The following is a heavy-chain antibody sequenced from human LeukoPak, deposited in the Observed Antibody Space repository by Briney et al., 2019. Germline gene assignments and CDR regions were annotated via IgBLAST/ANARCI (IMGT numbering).Heavy chain of an antibody. Sequence: PGGSLRLSCAASGFTFSSYGMHWVRQAPGKGLEWVAVISYDGSNKYYADSVKGRFTISRDNSKNTLYLQMDSLRAEDTAVYYCANFCGAGRGYSYVIDSWGQGPLVTVSS. CDR3: ANFCGAGRGYSYVIDS. V-gene: IGHV3-30*18. J-gene: IGHJ4*02. D-gene: IGHD3-22*01. CDR2: ISYDGSNK. CDR1: GFTFSSYG.